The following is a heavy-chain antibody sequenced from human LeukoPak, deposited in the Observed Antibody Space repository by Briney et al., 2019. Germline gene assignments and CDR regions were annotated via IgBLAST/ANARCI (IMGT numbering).Heavy chain of an antibody. CDR3: ARDWIFGVVIIPGAH. CDR1: GFTFSSYG. Sequence: GGSLRLSCAASGFTFSSYGMHWVRQAPGKGLEWVAVIWYDGSNKYYADSVKGRFTISRDNSKNTLYLQMNSLRAEDTAVYYCARDWIFGVVIIPGAHWGQGTLVTVSS. J-gene: IGHJ4*02. CDR2: IWYDGSNK. D-gene: IGHD3-3*01. V-gene: IGHV3-33*01.